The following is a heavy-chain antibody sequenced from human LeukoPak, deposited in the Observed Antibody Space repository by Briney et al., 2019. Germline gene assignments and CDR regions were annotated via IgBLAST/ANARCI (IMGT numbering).Heavy chain of an antibody. D-gene: IGHD3/OR15-3a*01. Sequence: SETLSLTCSVSGGSISSYYWSWIRQPPGKGLEWIGSIYYSGNTYYNASLKSQVSISIDTSKNQFSLRLTSVTAADTAVYYCARQTGSGLFILPGGQGTLVTVSS. CDR1: GGSISSYY. J-gene: IGHJ4*02. CDR2: IYYSGNT. CDR3: ARQTGSGLFILP. V-gene: IGHV4-39*01.